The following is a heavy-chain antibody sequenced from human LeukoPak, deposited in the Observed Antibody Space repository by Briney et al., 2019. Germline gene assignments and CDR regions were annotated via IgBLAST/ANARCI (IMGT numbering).Heavy chain of an antibody. CDR1: GGTFSSYA. CDR3: ARGRRLTGYYDFDY. Sequence: ASVKVSCKASGGTFSSYAISWVRQATGQGLEWMGWMNPNSGNTGYAQKFQGRVTMTRNTSISTAYMELSSLRSEDTAVYYCARGRRLTGYYDFDYWGQGTLVTVSS. CDR2: MNPNSGNT. J-gene: IGHJ4*02. V-gene: IGHV1-8*02. D-gene: IGHD3-9*01.